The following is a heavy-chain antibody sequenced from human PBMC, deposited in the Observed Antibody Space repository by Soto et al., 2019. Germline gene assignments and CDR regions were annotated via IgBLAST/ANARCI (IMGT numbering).Heavy chain of an antibody. CDR1: GGSFSGYY. CDR2: INHSGST. V-gene: IGHV4-34*01. Sequence: SETLSLTCAVYGGSFSGYYWSWIRQPPGKGLEWIGEINHSGSTNYNPSLKSRVTISVDTSKNQFSLKLSSVTAADTAVYYCARRRPLSFRGGSKEGTQPATFDYWGQGTLVTVSS. J-gene: IGHJ4*02. D-gene: IGHD2-2*01. CDR3: ARRRPLSFRGGSKEGTQPATFDY.